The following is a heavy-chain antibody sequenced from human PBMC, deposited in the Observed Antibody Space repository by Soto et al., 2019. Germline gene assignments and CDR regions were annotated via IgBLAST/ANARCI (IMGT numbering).Heavy chain of an antibody. J-gene: IGHJ4*02. V-gene: IGHV1-46*01. CDR3: AREGGRYSYGYKRGPYYFDY. CDR1: GYTFTSYY. Sequence: QVQLVQSGAEVKKPGASVKVSCKASGYTFTSYYMHWVRQAPGQGLEWMGIINPSGGSTSYAQKLQGRVTLTRDTTTSTVYMELGSQRSEDTAVYYCAREGGRYSYGYKRGPYYFDYWGQGTLVTVSS. CDR2: INPSGGST. D-gene: IGHD5-18*01.